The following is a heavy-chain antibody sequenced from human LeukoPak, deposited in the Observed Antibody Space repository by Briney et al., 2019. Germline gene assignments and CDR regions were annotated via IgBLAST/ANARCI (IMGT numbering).Heavy chain of an antibody. V-gene: IGHV3-30*04. D-gene: IGHD2-15*01. Sequence: GGSLRLSCAASGFTSSSYAMHWVRQAPGKGLEWVAVISYDGSNKYYADSVKGRFTISRDNSKNTLYLQMNSLRAEDTAVYYCARPKRGYCSGGSCYAPLDYWGQGTLVTVSS. CDR3: ARPKRGYCSGGSCYAPLDY. CDR1: GFTSSSYA. CDR2: ISYDGSNK. J-gene: IGHJ4*02.